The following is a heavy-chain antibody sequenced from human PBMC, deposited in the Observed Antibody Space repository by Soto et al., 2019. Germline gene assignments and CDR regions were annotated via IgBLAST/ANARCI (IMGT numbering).Heavy chain of an antibody. CDR2: INPNSGGT. CDR3: ARCIAAAFDWFDP. J-gene: IGHJ5*02. D-gene: IGHD6-13*01. CDR1: GYTFTGYY. V-gene: IGHV1-2*02. Sequence: AASVKVSCKASGYTFTGYYMHWVRQAPGQGLEWMGWINPNSGGTNYAQKFRGRVTMTRDTSISTAYMELSRLRSDDTAVYYCARCIAAAFDWFDPWGQGTLVTVSS.